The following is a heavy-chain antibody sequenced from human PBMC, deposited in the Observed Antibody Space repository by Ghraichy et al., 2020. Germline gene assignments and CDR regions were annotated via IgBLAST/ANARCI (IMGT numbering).Heavy chain of an antibody. J-gene: IGHJ3*02. CDR3: ARDRITIFGADYAFDI. V-gene: IGHV3-7*01. CDR2: IKQDGSEK. D-gene: IGHD3-3*01. Sequence: GGSLRLSCAASGFTFSSYWMSWVRQAPGKGLEWVANIKQDGSEKYYVDSVKGQFTISRDNAKNSLYLQMNSLRAEDTAVYYCARDRITIFGADYAFDIWGQGTMVTVSS. CDR1: GFTFSSYW.